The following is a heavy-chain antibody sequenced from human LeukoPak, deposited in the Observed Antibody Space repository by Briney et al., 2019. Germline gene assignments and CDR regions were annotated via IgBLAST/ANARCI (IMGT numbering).Heavy chain of an antibody. CDR3: ARLDRGDSYFDY. Sequence: GGSLRLSCAASGFTVSSNYMSWVRQAPGKGLEWVSVIYSGGSTYYADSVKGRFTISRDNSKNTLYLQMNSLRAEDTAVYYCARLDRGDSYFDYWGQGTLVTVSS. J-gene: IGHJ4*02. D-gene: IGHD3-16*01. CDR1: GFTVSSNY. CDR2: IYSGGST. V-gene: IGHV3-66*04.